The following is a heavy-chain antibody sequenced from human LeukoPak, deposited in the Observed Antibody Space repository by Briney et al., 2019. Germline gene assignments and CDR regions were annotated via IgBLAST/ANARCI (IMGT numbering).Heavy chain of an antibody. CDR3: AKDCTSTNCYVDY. Sequence: SGGSLRLSCAATGFTFCSYAMSWVRQAPGKGLEGVSAISGSGGSTYYEDSVKGRFTISRDNSKNTLYLQMNSLRAEDTALYYCAKDCTSTNCYVDYWGQGTLVTVSS. CDR1: GFTFCSYA. J-gene: IGHJ4*02. CDR2: ISGSGGST. V-gene: IGHV3-23*01. D-gene: IGHD2-2*01.